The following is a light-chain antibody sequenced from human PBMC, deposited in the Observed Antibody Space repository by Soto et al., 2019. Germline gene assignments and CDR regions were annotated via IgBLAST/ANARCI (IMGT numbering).Light chain of an antibody. V-gene: IGKV1-5*01. CDR1: QSISSW. CDR2: DAS. Sequence: IQFTQSHTTLSSSLLDIVTITCRASQSISSWLAWYQQKPGKAPKLLIYDASSLESGVPSRFSGSGSGTEFTLTISSLQPDDSATYYCQQCNRYPITFGQGTRLEI. J-gene: IGKJ5*01. CDR3: QQCNRYPIT.